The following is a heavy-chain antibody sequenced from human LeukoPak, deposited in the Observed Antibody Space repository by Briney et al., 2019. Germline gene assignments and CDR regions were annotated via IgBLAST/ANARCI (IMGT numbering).Heavy chain of an antibody. CDR3: ARTRSGSYWD. V-gene: IGHV4-59*01. Sequence: SETLSLTCTVSGGSISSYYWWWIRQPPGKGLEWIGYIYYSGSTNYNPSLKSRVTISVDTSKNQFSLKLSSVTAADTAVYYCARTRSGSYWDWGQGTLVTVSS. CDR2: IYYSGST. J-gene: IGHJ4*02. D-gene: IGHD3-10*01. CDR1: GGSISSYY.